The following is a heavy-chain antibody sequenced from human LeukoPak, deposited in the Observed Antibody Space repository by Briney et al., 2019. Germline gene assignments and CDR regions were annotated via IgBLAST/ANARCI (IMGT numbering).Heavy chain of an antibody. V-gene: IGHV3-23*01. CDR3: ARHGGSYD. J-gene: IGHJ4*02. D-gene: IGHD1-26*01. Sequence: GGSLRLSCAASGFTFSSYVMTWVRQAPGKGLEWVSAISGSGGSTYNADSVKGRFTISRDNAKKSLYLQMNSLRAEDTAVYYCARHGGSYDWGQGTLVTVSS. CDR2: ISGSGGST. CDR1: GFTFSSYV.